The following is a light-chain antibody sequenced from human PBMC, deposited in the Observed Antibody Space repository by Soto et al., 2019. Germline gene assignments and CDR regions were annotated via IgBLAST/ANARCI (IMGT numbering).Light chain of an antibody. CDR1: QSVSNY. J-gene: IGKJ1*01. V-gene: IGKV3-20*01. CDR3: HQYGGSPQT. Sequence: EIVLTQSPGTLSLSPGERATLSCRASQSVSNYLAWYQRKPGQAPRLLIYGASSRATGIPDRFSGSGSGTNFTLTISSLEPEDFAVYYCHQYGGSPQTFGQGTKVDIK. CDR2: GAS.